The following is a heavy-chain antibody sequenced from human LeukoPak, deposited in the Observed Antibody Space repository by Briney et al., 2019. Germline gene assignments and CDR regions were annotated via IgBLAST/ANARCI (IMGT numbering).Heavy chain of an antibody. D-gene: IGHD6-13*01. CDR3: AKWGSSWCYDY. CDR2: ISYDGSNK. V-gene: IGHV3-30*18. CDR1: GFTFSSYG. Sequence: PGRSLRLSCAASGFTFSSYGMHWVRQAPGKGLEWVAVISYDGSNKYYADSVKGRFTISRDNSKNTLYLQMNSLRAEDTAVYYCAKWGSSWCYDYWGQGTLVTVSS. J-gene: IGHJ4*02.